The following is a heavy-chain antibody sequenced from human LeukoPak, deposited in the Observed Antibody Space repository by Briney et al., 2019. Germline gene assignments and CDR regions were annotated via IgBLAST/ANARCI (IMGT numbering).Heavy chain of an antibody. CDR1: GGSFSGYY. J-gene: IGHJ4*02. D-gene: IGHD3-22*01. CDR3: ARAPDYYDSSGLPDY. Sequence: SETLSLTCAVYGGSFSGYYWSWIRQPPGKGLEWIGYIYYSGSTYYNPSLKSRVTISVDTSKNQFSLKLSSVTAADTAVYYCARAPDYYDSSGLPDYWGQGTLVTVSS. CDR2: IYYSGST. V-gene: IGHV4-30-4*08.